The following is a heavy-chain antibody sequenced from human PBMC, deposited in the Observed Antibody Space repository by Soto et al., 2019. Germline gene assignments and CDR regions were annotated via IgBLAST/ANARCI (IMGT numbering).Heavy chain of an antibody. CDR1: GYSFAGYW. CDR2: IYPGDSDT. Sequence: GESLKISCKGSGYSFAGYWITWVRQKPGKGLEWMGIIYPGDSDTRYSPSFQGQVTISADKSISTAYLQWSSLKASDTAMYYCARSQGDYEPYYYYGMDVWGQGTTVTVSS. CDR3: ARSQGDYEPYYYYGMDV. D-gene: IGHD4-17*01. J-gene: IGHJ6*02. V-gene: IGHV5-51*01.